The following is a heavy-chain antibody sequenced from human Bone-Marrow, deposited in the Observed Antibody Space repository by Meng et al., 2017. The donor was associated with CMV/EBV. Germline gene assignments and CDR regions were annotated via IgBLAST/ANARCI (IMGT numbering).Heavy chain of an antibody. CDR2: ISYDGSNK. CDR1: GFTFSSYT. CDR3: ARDSDHSGYQSYVDY. J-gene: IGHJ4*02. V-gene: IGHV3-30*04. Sequence: GESLKISCVASGFTFSSYTMHWVRQAPGKGPEWVAVISYDGSNKFYADSVRGRFTISRDNSKNTLYLQMNSLRAEGTAVYYCARDSDHSGYQSYVDYWGQGTLVTVSS. D-gene: IGHD2-15*01.